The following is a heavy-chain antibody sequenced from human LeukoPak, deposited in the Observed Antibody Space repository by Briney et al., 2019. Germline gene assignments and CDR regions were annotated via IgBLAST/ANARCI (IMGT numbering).Heavy chain of an antibody. CDR2: IYTSGST. CDR1: GGSISSYY. CDR3: ARGGPSYYDILTGYSPPSNYYFDY. V-gene: IGHV4-4*07. D-gene: IGHD3-9*01. J-gene: IGHJ4*02. Sequence: SETLSLTCTVSGGSISSYYWSWIRQPPGKGLEWIGRIYTSGSTNYNPSLKSRVTMSVDTSKNQFSLKLSSVTAADTAVYYCARGGPSYYDILTGYSPPSNYYFDYWGQGTLVTVSS.